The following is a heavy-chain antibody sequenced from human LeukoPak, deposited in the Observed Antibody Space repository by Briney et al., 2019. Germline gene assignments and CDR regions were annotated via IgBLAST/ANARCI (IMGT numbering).Heavy chain of an antibody. CDR3: ARSGRDAFDI. D-gene: IGHD1-26*01. Sequence: PSETLSLTCTVSGGSVSSGSYYWSWIRQPPGKGLEWIGYIYYSGSTNYNPSLKSRVTISVDTSKNQFSLKLSSVTAADTAVYYCARSGRDAFDIWGQGTMVTVSS. V-gene: IGHV4-61*01. J-gene: IGHJ3*02. CDR1: GGSVSSGSYY. CDR2: IYYSGST.